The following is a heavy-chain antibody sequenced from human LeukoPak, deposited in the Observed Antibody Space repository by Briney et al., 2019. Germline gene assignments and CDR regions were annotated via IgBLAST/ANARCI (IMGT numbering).Heavy chain of an antibody. Sequence: GGSLRLSCAASGFTFSVFWMFWVRQAPGQGLVWVSHISPDGRSTNYADSVKGRFTISRDNARNTLYLQLNSLTAEDTAVYYCAMGYRSAYSWDYWGQGTLVTVSS. CDR3: AMGYRSAYSWDY. CDR1: GFTFSVFW. CDR2: ISPDGRST. D-gene: IGHD5-18*01. J-gene: IGHJ4*02. V-gene: IGHV3-74*01.